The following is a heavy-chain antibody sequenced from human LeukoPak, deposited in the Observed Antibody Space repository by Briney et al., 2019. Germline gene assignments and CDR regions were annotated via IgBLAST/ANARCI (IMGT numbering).Heavy chain of an antibody. J-gene: IGHJ4*02. CDR2: ISAYNGNT. D-gene: IGHD2-2*01. Sequence: ASVKVSCKASGYTFTSYGMSWVRQVPGQGLEWMGWISAYNGNTNYAQKLQGRVTMTTDTSTSTAYMELRSLRSDDTAVYYCARGRLSHCSSTSCYLGPAVWWGQGTLVTVSS. CDR3: ARGRLSHCSSTSCYLGPAVW. V-gene: IGHV1-18*01. CDR1: GYTFTSYG.